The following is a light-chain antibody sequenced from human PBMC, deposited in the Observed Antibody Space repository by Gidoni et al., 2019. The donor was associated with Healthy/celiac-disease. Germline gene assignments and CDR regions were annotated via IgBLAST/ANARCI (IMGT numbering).Light chain of an antibody. J-gene: IGKJ5*01. V-gene: IGKV1-33*01. CDR1: QDISNY. Sequence: DLQMTQSPSSLSASVGDRVTITCQASQDISNYLNWYQQRPGKAPELLIYDASNLETGVPSRFSGSGSGTDFTFTISSLQPEDIATYYCQQYDNLLPFXXXTRLEIK. CDR2: DAS. CDR3: QQYDNLLP.